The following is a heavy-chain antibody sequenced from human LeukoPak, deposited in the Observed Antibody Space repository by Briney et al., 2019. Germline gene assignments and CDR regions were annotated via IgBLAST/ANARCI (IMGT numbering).Heavy chain of an antibody. D-gene: IGHD2-15*01. Sequence: GGSLRLSCAASGFTFRNYVIHWVRQAPGKGLEWVAVTSSDLNVKLYADSVKGRFTISRGNSKNTLYLQMNSLRAEDTAVYYCAKEYGYCSGGSCYSFFDYWGQGTLVTVSS. CDR1: GFTFRNYV. CDR3: AKEYGYCSGGSCYSFFDY. CDR2: TSSDLNVK. V-gene: IGHV3-30*18. J-gene: IGHJ4*02.